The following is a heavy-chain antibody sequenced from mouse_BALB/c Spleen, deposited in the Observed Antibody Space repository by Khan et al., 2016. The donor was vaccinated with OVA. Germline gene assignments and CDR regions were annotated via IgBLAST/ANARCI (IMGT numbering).Heavy chain of an antibody. Sequence: QVQLKQSGAELAKPGASVKMSCKTSGYTFINYWILWVKQRPGQGLEWIGYINPSTGYTEYNQNFKDKATLTAAKSSSTAYMQLSSLPSEDSAVYYCARKGLRGDFDYWGQGTTLTVSS. J-gene: IGHJ2*01. CDR3: ARKGLRGDFDY. CDR2: INPSTGYT. V-gene: IGHV1-7*01. D-gene: IGHD1-1*01. CDR1: GYTFINYW.